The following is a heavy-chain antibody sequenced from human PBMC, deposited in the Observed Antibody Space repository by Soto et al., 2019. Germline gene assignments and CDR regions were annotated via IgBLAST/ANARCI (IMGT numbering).Heavy chain of an antibody. CDR3: ARDRPDDYGGKGSYFFYYYYGMDV. V-gene: IGHV3-48*02. CDR2: ISSSSSTI. D-gene: IGHD4-17*01. Sequence: PGGSLRLSCAASGFTFSSYSMNWVRQAPGKGLEWVSYISSSSSTIYYADSVKGRFTISRDNAKNSLYLQMNSLRDEDTAVYYCARDRPDDYGGKGSYFFYYYYGMDVWGQGTTVT. CDR1: GFTFSSYS. J-gene: IGHJ6*02.